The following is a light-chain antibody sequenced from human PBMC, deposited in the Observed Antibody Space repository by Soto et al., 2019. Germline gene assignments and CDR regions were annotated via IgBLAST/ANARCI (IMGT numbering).Light chain of an antibody. V-gene: IGLV2-14*01. J-gene: IGLJ1*01. CDR3: SSYTSSSPRV. Sequence: QSVLTQPVSVYGSPGQSITISCTGTSSDVGGYNYVSWYQQHPGKAPKLMIYDVSNRPSGVSNRFSGSKSGNTASLTISGLQAEDEADYYCSSYTSSSPRVFGTGTKVTVL. CDR2: DVS. CDR1: SSDVGGYNY.